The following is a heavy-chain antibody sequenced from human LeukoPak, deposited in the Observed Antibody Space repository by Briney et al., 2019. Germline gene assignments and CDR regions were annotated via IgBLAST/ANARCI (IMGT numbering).Heavy chain of an antibody. CDR2: ISSSGGTT. D-gene: IGHD1-26*01. CDR3: ARLVGATTSAFDV. CDR1: GFTFSSYA. V-gene: IGHV3-23*01. J-gene: IGHJ3*01. Sequence: GGSLRLSCAASGFTFSSYAMSWVGLAPRGGLEWVSSISSSGGTTYFAESIEGRFTISRDSSRNTLFLQMSSLRAEDTAIYYCARLVGATTSAFDVWGQGTMVTVSS.